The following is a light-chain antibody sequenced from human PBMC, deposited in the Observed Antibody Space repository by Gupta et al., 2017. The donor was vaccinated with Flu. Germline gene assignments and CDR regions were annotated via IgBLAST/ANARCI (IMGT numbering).Light chain of an antibody. CDR1: SSAVGDYNL. CDR2: EVS. CDR3: RSDAGNDNYV. V-gene: IGLV2-8*01. J-gene: IGLJ1*01. Sequence: QSVLTQPPSASGSPGQSVTISCTGTSSAVGDYNLVSWSHQHPGKAAKLIIYEVSRRPAGVPDRFSGSKSVNTASLTVSVRQAEDEADYYCRSDAGNDNYVFGTGTKGTVL.